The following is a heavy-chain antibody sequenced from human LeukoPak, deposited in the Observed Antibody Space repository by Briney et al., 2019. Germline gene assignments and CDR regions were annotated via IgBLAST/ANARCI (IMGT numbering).Heavy chain of an antibody. Sequence: GGSLRLSCAASGFTFSSYAMHWVRQAPGKGLQWLTLTSDDGSAKYYADSVKGRFTISRDNSQNTLYLQMNSLRADETAIYYCARAPGGFHGDYSPIAYWGQGTLVTVSS. J-gene: IGHJ4*02. CDR2: TSDDGSAK. CDR1: GFTFSSYA. D-gene: IGHD4-17*01. CDR3: ARAPGGFHGDYSPIAY. V-gene: IGHV3-30-3*01.